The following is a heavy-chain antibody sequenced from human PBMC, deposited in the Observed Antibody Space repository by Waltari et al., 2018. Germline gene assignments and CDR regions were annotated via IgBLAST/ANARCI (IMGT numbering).Heavy chain of an antibody. Sequence: QVQLVQSGAEVKKPGASVKVSCKASGYPFTSHYMPWVRQDPGQGLEWKGRINPNSGGTNDAQKFQGRVTMTRDTSISTAYMELSRLRSDDTAVYYCARNEAALNRRQMNWFDPWGQGTLVTVSS. CDR1: GYPFTSHY. CDR3: ARNEAALNRRQMNWFDP. CDR2: INPNSGGT. V-gene: IGHV1-2*06. D-gene: IGHD6-13*01. J-gene: IGHJ5*02.